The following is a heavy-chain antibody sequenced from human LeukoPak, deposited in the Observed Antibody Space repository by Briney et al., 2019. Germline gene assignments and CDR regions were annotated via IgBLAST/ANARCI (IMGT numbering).Heavy chain of an antibody. Sequence: PGGSLTLSCAASGFTFSDYYMSWIRQAPGKGLEWVSYISSSGSTIYYADSVKGRFTISRDNAKNSLYLQMNSLRAEDTAVYYCARDHYYDSSGYYLFYWGQGTLFTVSS. CDR3: ARDHYYDSSGYYLFY. CDR1: GFTFSDYY. J-gene: IGHJ4*02. D-gene: IGHD3-22*01. V-gene: IGHV3-11*04. CDR2: ISSSGSTI.